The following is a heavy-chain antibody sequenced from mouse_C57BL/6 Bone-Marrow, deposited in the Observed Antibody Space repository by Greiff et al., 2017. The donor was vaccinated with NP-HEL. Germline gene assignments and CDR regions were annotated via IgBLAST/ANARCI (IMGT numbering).Heavy chain of an antibody. D-gene: IGHD2-2*01. CDR2: FHPYNDDT. V-gene: IGHV1-47*01. Sequence: VQLQQSGAELVKPGASVQMSCKAPGYTFTTYPIEWMKQTQGKSLAWIGNFHPYNDDTKYNEKFKGKATLTVEQSSSTVYLVLSRLTSDDSAVYFCARRRGYDAYYAMDYWGQGTSVTVSA. CDR3: ARRRGYDAYYAMDY. CDR1: GYTFTTYP. J-gene: IGHJ4*01.